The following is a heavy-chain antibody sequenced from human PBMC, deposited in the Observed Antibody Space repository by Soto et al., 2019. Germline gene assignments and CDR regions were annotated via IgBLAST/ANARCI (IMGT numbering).Heavy chain of an antibody. J-gene: IGHJ3*02. CDR1: GGSISSSIYY. Sequence: SETLSLTCTVSGGSISSSIYYWGWIRQPPGKGLEWIGSIYYSGSTYYNPSLKSRVTISVDTSKNQFSLKLSSVTAADTAVYYCARQGITMVRGTGVPDAFDIWGQGTMVTVSS. CDR2: IYYSGST. D-gene: IGHD3-10*01. V-gene: IGHV4-39*01. CDR3: ARQGITMVRGTGVPDAFDI.